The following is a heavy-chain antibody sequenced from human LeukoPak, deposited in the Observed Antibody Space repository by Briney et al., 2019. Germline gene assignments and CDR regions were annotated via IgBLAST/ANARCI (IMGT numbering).Heavy chain of an antibody. J-gene: IGHJ4*02. Sequence: GGSLRLSCAASGFTFSNYWMSWVRQAPGKGLEWVANIKEDGSEKYYVDSVKGRFTISRDNAKNSLYLQMNSLRAEDMAVYYCARTRGTFLEWLLPDPHGGYDSPFDYWGQGTLVTVSS. V-gene: IGHV3-7*01. D-gene: IGHD3-3*01. CDR1: GFTFSNYW. CDR3: ARTRGTFLEWLLPDPHGGYDSPFDY. CDR2: IKEDGSEK.